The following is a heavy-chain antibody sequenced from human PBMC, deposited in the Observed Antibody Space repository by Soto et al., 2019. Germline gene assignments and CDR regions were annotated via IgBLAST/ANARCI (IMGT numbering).Heavy chain of an antibody. CDR2: ISWKSASI. Sequence: EVQLVESGGDLVQPGRSLRLSCAASGFSFGDYGMHWVRQAPGKGLEWVSGISWKSASIGYADSVKGRFTISRDNAKNLLYLQMNSLSAEDTGLYHCSKSRGGTANGLDVWGQGTTVTVSS. CDR3: SKSRGGTANGLDV. V-gene: IGHV3-9*01. D-gene: IGHD2-15*01. J-gene: IGHJ6*02. CDR1: GFSFGDYG.